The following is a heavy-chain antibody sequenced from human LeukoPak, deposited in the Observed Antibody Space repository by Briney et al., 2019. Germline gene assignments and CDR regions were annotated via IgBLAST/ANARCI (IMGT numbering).Heavy chain of an antibody. CDR2: ITSSGRST. CDR1: GFSVSDFH. J-gene: IGHJ4*02. CDR3: TRERRRRYYAFEY. D-gene: IGHD3-22*01. Sequence: GGSLRLSCSAYGFSVSDFHMSWVRQAPGRGLEWISYITSSGRSTNHADSVKGRFTISRDNAKNSVVLQMSSLTVEDTAVYYCTRERRRRYYAFEYWGQGALVTVSS. V-gene: IGHV3-11*01.